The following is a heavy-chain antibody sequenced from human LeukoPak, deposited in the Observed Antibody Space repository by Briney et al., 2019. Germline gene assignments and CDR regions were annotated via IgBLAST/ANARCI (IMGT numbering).Heavy chain of an antibody. CDR1: GYTFTSYD. Sequence: ASVKVSCKASGYTFTSYDINWVRQATGQGLEWMGWMNPNSGNTGYAQKFQGRVTITRNTSISTAYMELSSLRSEDTAVYYCARGWKLYDSSGYPFDYWGQGTPVTVSS. V-gene: IGHV1-8*03. CDR2: MNPNSGNT. J-gene: IGHJ4*02. CDR3: ARGWKLYDSSGYPFDY. D-gene: IGHD3-22*01.